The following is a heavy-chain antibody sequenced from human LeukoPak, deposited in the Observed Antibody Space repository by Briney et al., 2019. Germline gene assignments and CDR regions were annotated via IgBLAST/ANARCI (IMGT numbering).Heavy chain of an antibody. CDR2: IYYSGST. D-gene: IGHD6-13*01. Sequence: SETLSLTCTVSGGSISSGGYYWSWIRQHPGKGLEWIGYIYYSGSTYYNPSLKSRVTISVDTSKNQFSLKLSSVTAADTAVYYCARAPIAAAGRGGWFDPWGQGTLVTVSS. J-gene: IGHJ5*02. CDR3: ARAPIAAAGRGGWFDP. CDR1: GGSISSGGYY. V-gene: IGHV4-31*03.